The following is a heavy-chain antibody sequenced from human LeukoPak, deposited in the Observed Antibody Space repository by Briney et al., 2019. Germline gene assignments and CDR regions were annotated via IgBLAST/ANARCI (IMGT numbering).Heavy chain of an antibody. CDR2: IYYRGST. V-gene: IGHV4-39*01. J-gene: IGHJ5*02. Sequence: SETLSLTCTVSGGSISSSSYYWGWIRQPPGKGLEWIGSIYYRGSTYYNPSLKSRVTISVDTSKNQFSLKLSSVTAADTAVYYCARTVRQREYQLLYYWFDPWGQGTLVTVSS. D-gene: IGHD2-2*02. CDR1: GGSISSSSYY. CDR3: ARTVRQREYQLLYYWFDP.